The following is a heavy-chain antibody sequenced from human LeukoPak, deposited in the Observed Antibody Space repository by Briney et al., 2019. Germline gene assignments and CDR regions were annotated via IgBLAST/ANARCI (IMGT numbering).Heavy chain of an antibody. CDR2: ISGSGGNT. CDR1: GFNFSSYA. Sequence: PGGSLRLSCAASGFNFSSYAMSWVRQAPGKGLEWVSGISGSGGNTYYADSVKGRSTISRDNSNNTLYLQMNSLRAEDTAVYYCARHSRGRWYVFDYWGQGTLVTVSS. J-gene: IGHJ4*02. CDR3: ARHSRGRWYVFDY. D-gene: IGHD6-13*01. V-gene: IGHV3-23*01.